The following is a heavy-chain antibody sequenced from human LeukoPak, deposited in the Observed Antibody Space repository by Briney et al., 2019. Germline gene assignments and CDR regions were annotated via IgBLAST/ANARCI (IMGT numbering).Heavy chain of an antibody. J-gene: IGHJ5*02. V-gene: IGHV4-39*01. CDR1: GGSVSSSSYY. CDR2: ISYSGTN. D-gene: IGHD7-27*01. CDR3: ASLGTLRS. Sequence: PSETLSLTCTLSGGSVSSSSYYWGWIRQPPGKGLEWIGSISYSGTNYNNTSLKSRVSISIDTSKDQFSVQLTSVTAADTAMYYCASLGTLRSWGQGTLVTVSS.